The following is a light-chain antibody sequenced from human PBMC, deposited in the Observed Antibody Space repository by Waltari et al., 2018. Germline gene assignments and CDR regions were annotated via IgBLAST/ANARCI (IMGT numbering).Light chain of an antibody. CDR3: CSYGGSYTLVV. CDR1: TGAFGDFTQ. V-gene: IGLV2-11*01. Sequence: QSALTQPRSVSGSPGQSVTISRTGPTGAFGDFTQVPWYQQHPGKAPKLMIYDVPKRPSGVPDRFSGSRSADTASLTISGLQAEDEADYYCCSYGGSYTLVVFGGGTKLTVL. J-gene: IGLJ2*01. CDR2: DVP.